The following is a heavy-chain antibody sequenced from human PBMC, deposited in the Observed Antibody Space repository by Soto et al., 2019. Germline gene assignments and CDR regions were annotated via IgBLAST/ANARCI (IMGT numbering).Heavy chain of an antibody. CDR3: ASEWRQGGYYGMDV. CDR2: IIPIFGTA. J-gene: IGHJ6*02. V-gene: IGHV1-69*06. CDR1: GGTFSSYA. Sequence: ASVKVSCKASGGTFSSYAISWVRQAPGQGLEWMGGIIPIFGTANYAQKFQGRVTITADKSTSTAYMELSSLRSEDTAVYYCASEWRQGGYYGMDVWGQGTTVTVSS. D-gene: IGHD2-15*01.